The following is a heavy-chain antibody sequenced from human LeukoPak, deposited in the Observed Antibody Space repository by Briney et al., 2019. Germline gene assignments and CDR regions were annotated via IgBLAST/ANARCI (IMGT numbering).Heavy chain of an antibody. J-gene: IGHJ5*02. CDR1: A. CDR2: ISSACTST. Sequence: AMTWVLQAPGKGVEWLATISSACTSTYYADSVKGRLTLSRDNSKSTVFLQMNSLRAEDTAVYYCAKDRGPFVAIDNIWLDPRGQGTLVTV. CDR3: AKDRGPFVAIDNIWLDP. V-gene: IGHV3-23*01. D-gene: IGHD3-3*02.